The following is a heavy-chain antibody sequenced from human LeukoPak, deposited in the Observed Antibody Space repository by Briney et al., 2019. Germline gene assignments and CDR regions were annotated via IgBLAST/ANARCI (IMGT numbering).Heavy chain of an antibody. Sequence: SETLSLTCTVSGGSISSYYWSWIRQPPGKGLEWIGYIYYSGSTNYNPSLKSRVTISVDTSKNQFSLKLSSVTAADTAVYYCARAWGYPYYFDYWGQGTLVTVSS. D-gene: IGHD3-16*01. CDR2: IYYSGST. V-gene: IGHV4-59*01. CDR3: ARAWGYPYYFDY. J-gene: IGHJ4*02. CDR1: GGSISSYY.